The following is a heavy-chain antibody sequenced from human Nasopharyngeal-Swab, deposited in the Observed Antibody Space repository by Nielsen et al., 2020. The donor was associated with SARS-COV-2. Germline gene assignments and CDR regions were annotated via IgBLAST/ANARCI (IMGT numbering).Heavy chain of an antibody. Sequence: ASVKVSCKASGYTFIDFSVHWARQAPGQRLEWMGRINPDNGYTKYSQMFQDRVSITRDTSANTVYMELSSLRSEDTAVVFCARLGAAGDFDYWGQGSLVTVSS. CDR1: GYTFIDFS. J-gene: IGHJ4*02. V-gene: IGHV1-3*01. CDR2: INPDNGYT. D-gene: IGHD6-13*01. CDR3: ARLGAAGDFDY.